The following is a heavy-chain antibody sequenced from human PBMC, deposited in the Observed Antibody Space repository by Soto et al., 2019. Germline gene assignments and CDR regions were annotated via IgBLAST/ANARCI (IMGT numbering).Heavy chain of an antibody. CDR3: ARDRGAYCGGDCYTGWAFDM. J-gene: IGHJ3*02. Sequence: PSETLSLTCAVSGYSISSGYYWGWIRQPPGKGLEWIGSIYHSGSTYYNPSLKGRVSISVYTSKNQFSLKLNSGTAADTAVYYCARDRGAYCGGDCYTGWAFDMWCQGTMVTVSS. D-gene: IGHD2-21*02. CDR1: GYSISSGYY. V-gene: IGHV4-38-2*02. CDR2: IYHSGST.